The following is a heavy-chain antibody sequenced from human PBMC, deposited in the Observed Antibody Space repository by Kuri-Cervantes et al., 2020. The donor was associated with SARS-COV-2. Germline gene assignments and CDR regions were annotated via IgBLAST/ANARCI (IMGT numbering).Heavy chain of an antibody. Sequence: GGSLRLSCAASGFTFSSCAMHWVRQAPGKGLEWVAVISYDGSNKYYADSVKGRFTISRDNSKNTLYLQMNSLRAEDTAVYYCARDLRLGKSLDYWGQGTLVTVSS. CDR1: GFTFSSCA. CDR3: ARDLRLGKSLDY. J-gene: IGHJ4*02. V-gene: IGHV3-30-3*01. D-gene: IGHD7-27*01. CDR2: ISYDGSNK.